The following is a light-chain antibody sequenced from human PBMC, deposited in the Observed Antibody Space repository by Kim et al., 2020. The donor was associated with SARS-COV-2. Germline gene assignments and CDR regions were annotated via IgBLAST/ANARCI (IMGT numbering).Light chain of an antibody. V-gene: IGLV1-44*01. CDR2: AYD. J-gene: IGLJ3*02. Sequence: GQRVNISCSGSSSNIGKNTVNWFQQFPGTAPKLLISAYDQRPSGIPDRFSGSKSGTSASLVISGLQSEDEADYYCAVWDDILSSPVFGGGTQLTVL. CDR3: AVWDDILSSPV. CDR1: SSNIGKNT.